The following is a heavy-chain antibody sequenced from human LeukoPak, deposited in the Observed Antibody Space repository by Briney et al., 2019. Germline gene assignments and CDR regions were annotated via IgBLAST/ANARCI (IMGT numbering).Heavy chain of an antibody. CDR1: GFTVSRNY. CDR3: AGNSRDSSPNY. Sequence: GGSLRLSCAASGFTVSRNYMNWVRQAPGKGLEWVSVTYSGGSTYYADSVKARFTISRDNSKNTLYLQMNSLRAEDTAVYYCAGNSRDSSPNYWGQGNLATVSS. J-gene: IGHJ4*02. CDR2: TYSGGST. D-gene: IGHD2/OR15-2a*01. V-gene: IGHV3-66*02.